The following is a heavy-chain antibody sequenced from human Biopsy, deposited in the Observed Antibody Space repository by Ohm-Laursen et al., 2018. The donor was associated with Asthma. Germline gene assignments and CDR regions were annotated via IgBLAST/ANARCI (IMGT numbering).Heavy chain of an antibody. D-gene: IGHD4-11*01. V-gene: IGHV3-30*18. CDR1: GFTFSNYG. CDR2: VTYDGISQ. Sequence: SLRLSCAASGFTFSNYGMHWVRQVAGKGLDWVAVVTYDGISQYYAESVKGRFTISRDNSQNTLYLQMISLRTDDTAVYYCAKRRGYSDFNDFDYWGHGTLVTVSS. CDR3: AKRRGYSDFNDFDY. J-gene: IGHJ4*01.